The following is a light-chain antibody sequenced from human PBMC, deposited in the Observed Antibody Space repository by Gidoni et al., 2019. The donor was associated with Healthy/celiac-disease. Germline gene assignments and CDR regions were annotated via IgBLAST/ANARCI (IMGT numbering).Light chain of an antibody. CDR3: QQYGSSSYT. CDR2: GTS. V-gene: IGKV3-20*01. Sequence: EIVLTPSPGTLSLSPGESATLSRRASQSVISSYLAWYQQKPGQPPRLLIYGTSSRATGIPDRFSGSGSGTDFTLTISRLEPEDSAVYYCQQYGSSSYTFGQGTKLEIK. J-gene: IGKJ2*01. CDR1: QSVISSY.